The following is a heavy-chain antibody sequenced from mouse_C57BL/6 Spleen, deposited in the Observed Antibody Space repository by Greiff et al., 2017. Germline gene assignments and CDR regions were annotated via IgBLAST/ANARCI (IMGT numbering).Heavy chain of an antibody. Sequence: EVQLVESGPELVKPGASVKISCKASGYSFTDYNMNWVKQSNGKSLEWIGVINPNYGTTSYNQKFKGKATLTVDQSSSTAYMQLNSLTSEDSAVYYCARGESTVVATTMDYWGQGTSVTVAS. J-gene: IGHJ4*01. D-gene: IGHD1-1*01. CDR1: GYSFTDYN. CDR2: INPNYGTT. V-gene: IGHV1-39*01. CDR3: ARGESTVVATTMDY.